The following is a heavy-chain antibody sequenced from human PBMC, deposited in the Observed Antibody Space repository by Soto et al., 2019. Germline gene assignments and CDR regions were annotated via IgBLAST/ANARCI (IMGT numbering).Heavy chain of an antibody. CDR3: GRPASESYLDAFDI. CDR2: IYPGDSDT. J-gene: IGHJ3*02. D-gene: IGHD1-26*01. Sequence: RGESLKISCKGSGYTFTSHWIGWVRQMPGKGLEWMGIIYPGDSDTRYSPSLQGQVTISVDKAISTAYLQWSGLKASDTAIYYCGRPASESYLDAFDIWGQGTMVTVS. V-gene: IGHV5-51*01. CDR1: GYTFTSHW.